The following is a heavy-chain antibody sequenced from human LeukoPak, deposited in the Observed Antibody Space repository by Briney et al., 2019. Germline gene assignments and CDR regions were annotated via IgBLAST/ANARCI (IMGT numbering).Heavy chain of an antibody. Sequence: SETLSLTCAVSGGSISSSNWWSWVRQPPGKGLEWIGEIYHSGSTNYNPSLKSRVTISVDKSKNQFSLKLSSVTAADTAVYYCARDGDSSSWYSWFDPWGQGTLVTVSS. V-gene: IGHV4-4*02. CDR3: ARDGDSSSWYSWFDP. D-gene: IGHD6-13*01. CDR1: GGSISSSNW. J-gene: IGHJ5*02. CDR2: IYHSGST.